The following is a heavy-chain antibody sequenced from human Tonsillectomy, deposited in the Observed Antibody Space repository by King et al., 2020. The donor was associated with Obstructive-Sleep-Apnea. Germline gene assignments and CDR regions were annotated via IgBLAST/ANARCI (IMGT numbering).Heavy chain of an antibody. CDR1: GFTFSSYS. V-gene: IGHV3-48*04. Sequence: VQLVESGGGLVQPGGSLRLSCAASGFTFSSYSMNWVRQAPGKGLEWGSYISSSSSTIYYADSVKGRFTISRDNAKNSLYLQMNSLRAEDTAVYYCARDLGRSKAAAGTRGYFDYWGQGTLVTVSS. J-gene: IGHJ4*02. CDR3: ARDLGRSKAAAGTRGYFDY. D-gene: IGHD6-13*01. CDR2: ISSSSSTI.